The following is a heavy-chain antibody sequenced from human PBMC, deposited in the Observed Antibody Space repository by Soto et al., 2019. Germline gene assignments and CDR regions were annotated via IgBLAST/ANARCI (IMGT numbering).Heavy chain of an antibody. V-gene: IGHV3-74*01. CDR1: GFTFSHYW. Sequence: EVQLVESGGGLVQPGGSLRLSCAASGFTFSHYWMYWVRQAPGKGLVWVSRINSDGSVSSYADSVKGRLTISRDNVKNTLYLQMDSLRAEDTAVYYCARGDCVGGTCYSLAGSCYYYMDVWGKGTKVTVFS. CDR3: ARGDCVGGTCYSLAGSCYYYMDV. CDR2: INSDGSVS. D-gene: IGHD2-15*01. J-gene: IGHJ6*03.